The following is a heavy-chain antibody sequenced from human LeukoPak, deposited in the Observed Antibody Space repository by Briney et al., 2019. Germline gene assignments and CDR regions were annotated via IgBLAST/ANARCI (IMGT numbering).Heavy chain of an antibody. J-gene: IGHJ6*03. CDR2: ISSSGSTI. CDR1: GFTFSDYY. V-gene: IGHV3-11*04. D-gene: IGHD1-26*01. Sequence: GGSPRLSCAASGFTFSDYYMSWIRQAPGKGLEWVSYISSSGSTIYYADSVKGRFTISRDNAKNSLYLQMNSLRAEDTAVYYCAREGGSYSNYCYYYYMDVWGKGTTVTVSS. CDR3: AREGGSYSNYCYYYYMDV.